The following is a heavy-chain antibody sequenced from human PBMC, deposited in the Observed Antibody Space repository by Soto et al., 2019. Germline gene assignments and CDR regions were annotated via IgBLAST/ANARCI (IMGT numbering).Heavy chain of an antibody. CDR3: ARLRDSSNVFDY. V-gene: IGHV4-39*01. D-gene: IGHD3-22*01. Sequence: QLQLQESGPGLVKPSETLSLTCTVSGGSISSSSYYWGWIRQPPGKGLEWIGSIYYSGSTYYNPSLKSRVTISVDTSKNQFSLKLSSVTAADTAVYYCARLRDSSNVFDYWGQGTLVTVSS. CDR2: IYYSGST. J-gene: IGHJ4*02. CDR1: GGSISSSSYY.